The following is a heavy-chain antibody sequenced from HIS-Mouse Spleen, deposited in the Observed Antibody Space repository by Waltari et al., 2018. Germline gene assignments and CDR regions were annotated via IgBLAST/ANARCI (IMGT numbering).Heavy chain of an antibody. CDR2: IYYSGST. CDR1: GGSIRSSSYY. CDR3: ARKAYCGSDCYWYFDL. V-gene: IGHV4-39*07. J-gene: IGHJ2*01. D-gene: IGHD2-21*02. Sequence: QLQLQESGPGLVKPSETLSLTCTVSGGSIRSSSYYWGWIRQPPGKGLEWIGSIYYSGSTYYNPSLKSRVTISVDTSKNQFSLKLSSVTAADTAVYYCARKAYCGSDCYWYFDLWGRGTLVTVSS.